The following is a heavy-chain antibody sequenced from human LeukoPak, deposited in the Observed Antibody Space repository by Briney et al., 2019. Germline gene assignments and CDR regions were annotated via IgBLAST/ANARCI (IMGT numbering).Heavy chain of an antibody. J-gene: IGHJ6*03. CDR1: GFTFSSYA. V-gene: IGHV3-23*01. D-gene: IGHD6-19*01. CDR2: ISGSGGST. Sequence: PGGSLRLSCAASGFTFSSYAMSWVRQAPGKGLEWVSAISGSGGSTYYADSVKGRFTISRDNSKNTPYLQMNSLRAEDTAVYCCAKGIAVAGIGGYYYYYMDVWGKGTTVTVSS. CDR3: AKGIAVAGIGGYYYYYMDV.